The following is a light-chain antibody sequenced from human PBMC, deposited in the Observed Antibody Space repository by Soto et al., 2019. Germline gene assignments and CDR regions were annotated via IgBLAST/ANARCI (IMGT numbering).Light chain of an antibody. CDR3: TSYAGTNIWV. CDR1: SSDVGGYNY. V-gene: IGLV2-8*01. Sequence: QSVLTQPPSASGSPGQSVTISCTGTSSDVGGYNYVSWYQQYPGQAPKLMIYEVSKRPSGVPDRFSGSKSGKTASLTVSGLQPEDEADYYCTSYAGTNIWVFGGGTKLTVL. CDR2: EVS. J-gene: IGLJ3*02.